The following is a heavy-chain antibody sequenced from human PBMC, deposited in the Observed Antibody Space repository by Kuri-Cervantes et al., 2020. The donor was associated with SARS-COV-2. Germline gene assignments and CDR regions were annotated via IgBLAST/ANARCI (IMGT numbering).Heavy chain of an antibody. D-gene: IGHD5-24*01. CDR1: GFTFSNYA. CDR2: ISGSDDVT. J-gene: IGHJ4*01. Sequence: LSLTGAASGFTFSNYAMTWVRQAPGKGLEWVSTISGSDDVTHLADSVKGRFTVSRDNSRNTLYLEMSSLRVEDTAVYYCAKRDAYSQGSYFDYWGHGTLVTVSS. CDR3: AKRDAYSQGSYFDY. V-gene: IGHV3-23*01.